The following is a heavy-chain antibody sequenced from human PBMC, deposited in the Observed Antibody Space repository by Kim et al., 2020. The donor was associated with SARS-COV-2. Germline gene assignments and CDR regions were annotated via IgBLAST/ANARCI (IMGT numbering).Heavy chain of an antibody. Sequence: GGSLRLSCTASGFTFSNYDMSWVRQAPGKGLEWVASISGSAGSTYYADFVKGRFTISRDNSKNTLYVQMNTLRAEDTAMYYCAKDMMYSSYWLDSWGQGT. V-gene: IGHV3-23*01. J-gene: IGHJ5*01. CDR2: ISGSAGST. CDR3: AKDMMYSSYWLDS. CDR1: GFTFSNYD. D-gene: IGHD6-19*01.